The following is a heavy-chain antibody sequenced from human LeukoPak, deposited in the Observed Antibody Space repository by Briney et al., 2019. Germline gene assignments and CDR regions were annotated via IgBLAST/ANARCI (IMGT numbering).Heavy chain of an antibody. D-gene: IGHD2-15*01. CDR1: GYTFTGYY. Sequence: ASVKVSCKASGYTFTGYYMHWVRQAPGQGLEWMGWINPNSGGTNYAQKFQGRVTMTRDTSISTAYMELSRLRPDDTAVYYCARVCSGGSCYYDPWGQGTLVTVSS. CDR2: INPNSGGT. CDR3: ARVCSGGSCYYDP. V-gene: IGHV1-2*02. J-gene: IGHJ5*02.